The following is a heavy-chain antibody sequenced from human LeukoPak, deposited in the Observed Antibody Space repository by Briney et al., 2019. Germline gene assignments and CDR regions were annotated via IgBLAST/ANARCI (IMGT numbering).Heavy chain of an antibody. CDR1: GLSLGEND. CDR3: ARALVGATIGYFDF. J-gene: IGHJ4*02. V-gene: IGHV3-53*01. D-gene: IGHD1-26*01. Sequence: GGSLRLSCAASGLSLGENDMNWVRQAPGRGLEWVSVIHSGGNAYYADSVRGRFTISRDSSKNTLYLQMNSLGVEDTAVYYCARALVGATIGYFDFWGQGTLVTVSS. CDR2: IHSGGNA.